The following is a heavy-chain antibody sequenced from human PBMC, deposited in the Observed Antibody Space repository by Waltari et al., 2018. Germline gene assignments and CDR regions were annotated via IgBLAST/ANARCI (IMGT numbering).Heavy chain of an antibody. J-gene: IGHJ4*02. D-gene: IGHD2-15*01. Sequence: QVQLVQSGAAVKKPGASVKVSCKVSGYTPTELSIDRVRQAPGKGLEWMGTFNPEDDETIFAQKFQGRVTMTEDTSTDTAYMELSSLRSEDTAVYYCATGLSVVVGFDYWGQGTLVTVSS. V-gene: IGHV1-24*01. CDR2: FNPEDDET. CDR3: ATGLSVVVGFDY. CDR1: GYTPTELS.